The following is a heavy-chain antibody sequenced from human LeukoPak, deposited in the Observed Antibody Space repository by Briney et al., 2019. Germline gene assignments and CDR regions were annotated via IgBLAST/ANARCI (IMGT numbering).Heavy chain of an antibody. CDR2: IRYDGRNK. J-gene: IGHJ5*02. CDR3: AKDLRGGSGSYSLHP. CDR1: GFIFSSYG. Sequence: GGSLRLSCAASGFIFSSYGMHWVRQAPGKGLEWVAFIRYDGRNKYYADSVKGRFTISRDNSKNTLYLQMNSLRAEDTAVYYCAKDLRGGSGSYSLHPWGQGTLVTVSS. D-gene: IGHD3-10*01. V-gene: IGHV3-30*02.